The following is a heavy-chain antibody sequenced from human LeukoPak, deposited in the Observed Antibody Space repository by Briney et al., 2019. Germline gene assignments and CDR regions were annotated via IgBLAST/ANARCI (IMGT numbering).Heavy chain of an antibody. J-gene: IGHJ4*02. CDR2: ISGSGRST. CDR1: GFTFSSYA. Sequence: PGGSLRLSCAASGFTFSSYAMSWVRKAPGQGLEWVSAISGSGRSTFYADSVKGRFTISRDNSKNTLYLQMNSLRAEDTAVYYCAKDRAQTPLKYWGQGTLVTVSS. V-gene: IGHV3-23*01. D-gene: IGHD3-10*01. CDR3: AKDRAQTPLKY.